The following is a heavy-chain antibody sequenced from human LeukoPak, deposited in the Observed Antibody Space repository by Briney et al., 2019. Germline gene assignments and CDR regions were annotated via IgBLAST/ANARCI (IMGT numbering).Heavy chain of an antibody. CDR1: GFTFSSYA. V-gene: IGHV3-23*01. CDR3: AKYNYYDSSGYHIRYYYYYMDV. D-gene: IGHD3-22*01. CDR2: ISGSGGST. J-gene: IGHJ6*03. Sequence: GGSLRLSCAASGFTFSSYAMSWVRQAPGKGLEWVSAISGSGGSTYYADSVKGRFTISRGNSKNTLYLQMNSLRAEDTAVYYCAKYNYYDSSGYHIRYYYYYMDVWGKGTTVTVSS.